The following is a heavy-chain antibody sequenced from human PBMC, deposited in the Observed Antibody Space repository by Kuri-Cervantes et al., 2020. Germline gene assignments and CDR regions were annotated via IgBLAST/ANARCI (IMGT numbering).Heavy chain of an antibody. CDR2: IKQDGSEK. D-gene: IGHD2-21*02. J-gene: IGHJ4*02. CDR3: ARDCGGDCSHFDY. CDR1: GFTFSSYS. V-gene: IGHV3-7*01. Sequence: GESLKISCAASGFTFSSYSMNWVRQAPGKGLEWVANIKQDGSEKYYVDSVKGRFTISRDNAKNSLYLQMNSLRAEDTAVYYCARDCGGDCSHFDYWGQGTLVTVSS.